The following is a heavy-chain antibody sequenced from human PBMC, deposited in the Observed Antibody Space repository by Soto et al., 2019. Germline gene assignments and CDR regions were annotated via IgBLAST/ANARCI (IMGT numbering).Heavy chain of an antibody. CDR2: ISYDGSNK. CDR3: AKSLFAAYYYYYYMDV. J-gene: IGHJ6*03. V-gene: IGHV3-30*18. Sequence: GGSLRLSCAASGFTFSSYGMHWVRQAPGKGLEWVAVISYDGSNKYYADSVKGRFTISRDNSKNTLYLQMNSMRAEDTAVYYCAKSLFAAYYYYYYMDVWGKGTTVTVSS. CDR1: GFTFSSYG. D-gene: IGHD6-13*01.